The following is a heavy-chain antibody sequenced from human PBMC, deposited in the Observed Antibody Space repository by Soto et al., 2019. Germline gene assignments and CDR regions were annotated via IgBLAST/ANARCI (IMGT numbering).Heavy chain of an antibody. CDR2: ISAYNGNT. J-gene: IGHJ4*02. V-gene: IGHV1-18*01. CDR1: GYTFTSYG. CDR3: ARLLYCSSTSCYGDLDY. Sequence: ASVKVSCKASGYTFTSYGISWVRQAPGQGLEWMGWISAYNGNTNYAQKLQGRVTMTTDTSTSTAYMELRSLRSDDTAVYYRARLLYCSSTSCYGDLDYWGQGTLVTVSS. D-gene: IGHD2-2*01.